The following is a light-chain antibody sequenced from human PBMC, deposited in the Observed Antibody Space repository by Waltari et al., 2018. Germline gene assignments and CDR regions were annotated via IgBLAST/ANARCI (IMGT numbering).Light chain of an antibody. J-gene: IGLJ3*02. CDR2: EVI. CDR1: SSHVGFSNL. Sequence: QSALTQPASVSGSSGQSITISCTGTSSHVGFSNLVSWYQHPPGKAPELLVSEVISRPSGVSYRFSGSKSGNTASRTISGLQAEDEADYYCCSYAGRNIWVFGGGTKLTVL. V-gene: IGLV2-23*02. CDR3: CSYAGRNIWV.